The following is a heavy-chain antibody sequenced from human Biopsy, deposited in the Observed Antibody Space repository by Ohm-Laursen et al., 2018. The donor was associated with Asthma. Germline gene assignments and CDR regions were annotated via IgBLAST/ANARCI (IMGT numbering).Heavy chain of an antibody. CDR1: GFSFSEFV. Sequence: SLRLSCAASGFSFSEFVMHWVRQAPGKGLEWVAVISYDGSTKYYADSVRGRFTVSRDDSKNTLYLQMNSLRPDDTAVYYCARDVMEWYLPAFDFWGQGTLVTVSS. D-gene: IGHD3-3*01. V-gene: IGHV3-30*03. CDR2: ISYDGSTK. CDR3: ARDVMEWYLPAFDF. J-gene: IGHJ4*02.